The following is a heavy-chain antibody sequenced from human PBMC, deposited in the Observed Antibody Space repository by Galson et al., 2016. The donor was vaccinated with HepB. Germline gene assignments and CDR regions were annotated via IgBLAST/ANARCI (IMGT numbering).Heavy chain of an antibody. CDR1: GYTFSTRW. V-gene: IGHV5-10-1*01. CDR3: ARESFDHSGKQYGLAV. J-gene: IGHJ6*02. CDR2: IAPLDSYT. Sequence: QSGAEVTKPGESLTISCQASGYTFSTRWITWVRQMPGKGLEWMGKIAPLDSYTRYSPSFQGHVTLSVDKARNTAYLQLDSLKASATALYYCARESFDHSGKQYGLAVGGQGTTVIVSS. D-gene: IGHD1-26*01.